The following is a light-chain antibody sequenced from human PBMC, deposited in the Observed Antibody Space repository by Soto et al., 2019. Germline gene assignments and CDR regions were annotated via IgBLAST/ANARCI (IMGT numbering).Light chain of an antibody. V-gene: IGKV1-9*01. J-gene: IGKJ4*01. CDR3: QQLNSYPLT. Sequence: DIQLTQSPSFLSASVGDRVTITCRASQGISSYLAWYQQKPGKAPKLLIYDASTLQSGVPSRFSGSGSGTEFTLTISSLQPEDFATYSCQQLNSYPLTFGGGTKVEI. CDR1: QGISSY. CDR2: DAS.